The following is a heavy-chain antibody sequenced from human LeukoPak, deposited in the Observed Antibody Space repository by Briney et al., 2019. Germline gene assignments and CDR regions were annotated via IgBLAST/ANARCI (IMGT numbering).Heavy chain of an antibody. D-gene: IGHD3-3*01. CDR3: AKVKGVTIFGVVPGAFDI. V-gene: IGHV3-23*01. CDR2: ISGSGGST. CDR1: GFTFSSYA. J-gene: IGHJ3*02. Sequence: GGSLRLSCAASGFTFSSYAMSWVRQAPGKGLEWVSAISGSGGSTYYADSVKGRFTISRDNSKNTLYLQMNSLRAEDTAVYYCAKVKGVTIFGVVPGAFDIWGQGTTVTVSS.